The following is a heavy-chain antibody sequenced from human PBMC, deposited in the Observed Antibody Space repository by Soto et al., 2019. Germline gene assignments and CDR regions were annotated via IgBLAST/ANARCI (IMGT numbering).Heavy chain of an antibody. J-gene: IGHJ4*02. Sequence: GSLRLSCAASGFTFSSYAMTWVRQAPGKGLEWVSGLYGSGDVTFYADSVRGRFTVSRDNSKNTLSLQMNSLRAEDTAVYYCVRKNVNNGFHDYWGQGTLVTVSS. V-gene: IGHV3-23*01. CDR3: VRKNVNNGFHDY. CDR1: GFTFSSYA. CDR2: LYGSGDVT. D-gene: IGHD2-8*01.